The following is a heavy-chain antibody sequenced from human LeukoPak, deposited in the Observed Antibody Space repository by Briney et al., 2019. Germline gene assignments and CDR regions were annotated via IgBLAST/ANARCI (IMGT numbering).Heavy chain of an antibody. V-gene: IGHV3-23*01. D-gene: IGHD2-15*01. Sequence: GGSLRLSCAASGFTFSNYVMSWVRQAPGKGLEWVSAISARGGSTYFADSVKGRFTISRDNSKNTLYLQMNSLRAEDTAVYYCANARYMVEFDYWGQGTLVTVSS. CDR1: GFTFSNYV. CDR2: ISARGGST. J-gene: IGHJ4*02. CDR3: ANARYMVEFDY.